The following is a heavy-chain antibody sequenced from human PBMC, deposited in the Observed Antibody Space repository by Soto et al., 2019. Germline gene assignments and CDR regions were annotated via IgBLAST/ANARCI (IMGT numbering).Heavy chain of an antibody. J-gene: IGHJ3*02. CDR1: GGTFSSYA. V-gene: IGHV1-69*13. CDR2: IIPIFGTA. CDR3: ARPNSKYYYDSSGYYLYAFDI. Sequence: SVKVSCKASGGTFSSYAISWVRQAPGQGLEWMGGIIPIFGTANYAQKFQGRVTIIADESTSTAYMELSSLRSEDTAVYYCARPNSKYYYDSSGYYLYAFDIWG. D-gene: IGHD3-22*01.